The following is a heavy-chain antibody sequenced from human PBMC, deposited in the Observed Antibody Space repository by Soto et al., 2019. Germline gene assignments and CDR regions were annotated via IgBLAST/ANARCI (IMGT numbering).Heavy chain of an antibody. D-gene: IGHD2-15*01. V-gene: IGHV4-59*01. CDR3: ARSRVYCSGGSCYLPFDY. CDR1: GGSISSYY. Sequence: SETLSLTCTVSGGSISSYYWSWIRQPPGKGLEWIGYIYYSGSTNYNPSLKSRVTISVDTSKNQFSLKLSSVTAADTAVYYCARSRVYCSGGSCYLPFDYWGQGTLVTVSS. J-gene: IGHJ4*02. CDR2: IYYSGST.